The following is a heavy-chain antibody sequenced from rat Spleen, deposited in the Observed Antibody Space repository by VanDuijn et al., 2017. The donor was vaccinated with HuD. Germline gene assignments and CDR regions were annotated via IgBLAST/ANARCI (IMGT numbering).Heavy chain of an antibody. D-gene: IGHD1-10*01. V-gene: IGHV5-29*01. CDR3: ARSLNYDYVMDA. J-gene: IGHJ4*01. Sequence: EVQLVESGGGLVQPGRSLKLSCVASGFTFSDYGMNWIRQAPGKGLEWVATISYDGSSTYYRDSVKGRFTISRDNAKSTLYLQMDSLRSEDTATYYCARSLNYDYVMDAWGQGASVTVSS. CDR1: GFTFSDYG. CDR2: ISYDGSST.